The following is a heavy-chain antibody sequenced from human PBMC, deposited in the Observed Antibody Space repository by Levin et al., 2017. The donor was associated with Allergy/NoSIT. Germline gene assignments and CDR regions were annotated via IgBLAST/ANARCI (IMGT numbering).Heavy chain of an antibody. V-gene: IGHV4-59*01. Sequence: SQTLSLTCIVSVASISSYHWSWIRQPPGKGLEWIGYIYYSGSTNYNPSLKSRVTMSVDTSRNQFSLTLNSVTAADTAVYYCARDRVVASSGTYYYYGMAVWGQGTTVTVSS. J-gene: IGHJ6*02. CDR2: IYYSGST. CDR3: ARDRVVASSGTYYYYGMAV. D-gene: IGHD2-15*01. CDR1: VASISSYH.